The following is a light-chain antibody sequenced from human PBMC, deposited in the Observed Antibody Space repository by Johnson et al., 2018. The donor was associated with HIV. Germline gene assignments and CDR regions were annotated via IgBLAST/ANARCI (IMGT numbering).Light chain of an antibody. Sequence: QSVLTQPPSVSAAPGQRVTISCSGSSSNIGNNYVSWYQQLPGTAPKLLIYENNKRPSGIPDRFSGSKSGTSATLGITGLQTENEADYYCGTWDSSLSASVFGIGTKVTVL. CDR1: SSNIGNNY. J-gene: IGLJ1*01. CDR2: ENN. V-gene: IGLV1-51*01. CDR3: GTWDSSLSASV.